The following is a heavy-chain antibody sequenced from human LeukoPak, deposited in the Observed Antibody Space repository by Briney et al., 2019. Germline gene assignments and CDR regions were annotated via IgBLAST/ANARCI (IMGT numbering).Heavy chain of an antibody. J-gene: IGHJ5*02. CDR3: ARGEYNWNEGGKFAKWFDP. CDR1: GGSFSGYY. V-gene: IGHV4-34*01. CDR2: INHSGST. D-gene: IGHD1-1*01. Sequence: SETLSLTCAVYGGSFSGYYWSWIRQPPGKGLEWIGEINHSGSTNYNPSLKSRVTISVDTSKNQFSLKLSSVTAADTAVYYCARGEYNWNEGGKFAKWFDPWGQGTLVTVSS.